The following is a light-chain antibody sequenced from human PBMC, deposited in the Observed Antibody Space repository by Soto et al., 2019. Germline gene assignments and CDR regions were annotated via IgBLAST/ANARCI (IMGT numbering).Light chain of an antibody. CDR3: CSYGGGNHLV. Sequence: QSALTQPPSASGAPGQSVTISCTGTSSDVGGYNYVSWYQQHPGKAPKLMIYEVSKRPSGVPDRFSGSKSGNTASLTVSGLQAEEEAVYYCCSYGGGNHLVFGGGTKVTVL. CDR1: SSDVGGYNY. J-gene: IGLJ2*01. V-gene: IGLV2-8*01. CDR2: EVS.